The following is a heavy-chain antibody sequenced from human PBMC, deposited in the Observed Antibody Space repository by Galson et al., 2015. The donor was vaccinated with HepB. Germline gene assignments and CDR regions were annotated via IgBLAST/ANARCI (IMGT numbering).Heavy chain of an antibody. CDR3: ARAEYQPYGSGSYYPTYYYCGMDV. Sequence: SLRLSCAASGFTFSSYWMHWVRQAPGKGLVWVSRINSDGSSTSYADSVKGRFTISRDNAKNTLYLQMNSLRAEDTAVYYCARAEYQPYGSGSYYPTYYYCGMDVWGQGTTVTVSS. CDR2: INSDGSST. D-gene: IGHD3-10*01. J-gene: IGHJ6*02. CDR1: GFTFSSYW. V-gene: IGHV3-74*01.